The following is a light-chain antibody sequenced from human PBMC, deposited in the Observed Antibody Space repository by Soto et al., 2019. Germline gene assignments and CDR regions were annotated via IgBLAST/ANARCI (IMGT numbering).Light chain of an antibody. CDR2: GAS. V-gene: IGKV3-20*01. CDR3: QQYNNWPPVT. CDR1: QSVSSSY. Sequence: EIVLTQSPGTLSLSPGERATLSCRAIQSVSSSYLAWYQQKPGQAPRLLIYGASSRATGTPDRFSGSGSGTDFTLTISSLEPEDFAVYYCQQYNNWPPVTFGGGTKVDIK. J-gene: IGKJ4*01.